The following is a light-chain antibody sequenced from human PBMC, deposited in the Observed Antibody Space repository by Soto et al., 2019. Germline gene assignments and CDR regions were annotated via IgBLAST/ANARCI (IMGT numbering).Light chain of an antibody. V-gene: IGKV3-11*01. CDR2: DAS. Sequence: LTQTPPNLSLSLGGIAPLSFRASQSVSSYLAWYQQKPGQAPRLLIYDASQRATGIPARFSGSGSGTDFALTIRSLQPGYSAVYFCQQYNNWPLSFGQGTRLEIK. CDR1: QSVSSY. J-gene: IGKJ5*01. CDR3: QQYNNWPLS.